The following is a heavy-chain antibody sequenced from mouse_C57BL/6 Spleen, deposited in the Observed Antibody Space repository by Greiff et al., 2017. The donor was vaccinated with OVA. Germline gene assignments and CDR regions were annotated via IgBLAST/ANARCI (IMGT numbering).Heavy chain of an antibody. Sequence: QVQLQQPGAELVKPGASVKLSCKASGYTFTSYWMQWVNQRPGQGLEWIGEIDPSDSYTNYNQKFKGKATLTVDTSSSTAYMQLSSLTSEDSAVYYCARFWDGYWGQGTTLTVSS. CDR3: ARFWDGY. CDR2: IDPSDSYT. V-gene: IGHV1-50*01. J-gene: IGHJ2*01. D-gene: IGHD4-1*01. CDR1: GYTFTSYW.